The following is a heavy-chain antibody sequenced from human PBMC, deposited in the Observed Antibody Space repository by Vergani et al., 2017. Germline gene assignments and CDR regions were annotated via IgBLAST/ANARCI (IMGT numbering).Heavy chain of an antibody. J-gene: IGHJ4*02. Sequence: EVQLVESGGGLVKPGGSLRLSCAASGFTFSSYSMNWVRQAPGKGLEWVSSISSRSSYIYYADSVKGRFTISRDNAKNSLNLQMNSLRAEDTAVYYCARDPPRGSGYYRTFDYWGQGTLVTVSS. V-gene: IGHV3-21*01. CDR2: ISSRSSYI. D-gene: IGHD3-22*01. CDR3: ARDPPRGSGYYRTFDY. CDR1: GFTFSSYS.